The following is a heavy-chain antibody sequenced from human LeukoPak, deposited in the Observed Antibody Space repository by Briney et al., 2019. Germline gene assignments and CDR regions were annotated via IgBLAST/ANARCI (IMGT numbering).Heavy chain of an antibody. D-gene: IGHD4-17*01. V-gene: IGHV4-38-2*02. CDR2: IYHSGST. CDR3: ARAGTVTTPRVDY. J-gene: IGHJ4*02. CDR1: GYSISSGYY. Sequence: SETLSLTCTVSGYSISSGYYWGWIRQPPGKGLEWIGSIYHSGSTYYNPSLKSRDTISVDTSKNQFSLKLSSVTAADTAVYYCARAGTVTTPRVDYWGQGTLVTVSS.